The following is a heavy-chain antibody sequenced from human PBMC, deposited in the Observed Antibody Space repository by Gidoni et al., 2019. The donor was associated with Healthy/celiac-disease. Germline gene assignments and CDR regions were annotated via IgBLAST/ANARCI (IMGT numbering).Heavy chain of an antibody. D-gene: IGHD5-18*01. V-gene: IGHV1-3*01. CDR1: GYTFTSYA. CDR2: INAGNGNT. CDR3: ARDQGGKRQLWSNPFDY. J-gene: IGHJ4*02. Sequence: QVQLVQSGAEVKKPGASVKVSCKASGYTFTSYAMHWVRQAPGQRLEWMGWINAGNGNTKYSQKFQGRVTITRDTSASTAYMELSSLRSEDTAVYYCARDQGGKRQLWSNPFDYWGQGTLVTVSS.